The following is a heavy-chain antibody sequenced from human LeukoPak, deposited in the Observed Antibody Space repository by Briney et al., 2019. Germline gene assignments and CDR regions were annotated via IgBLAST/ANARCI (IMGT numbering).Heavy chain of an antibody. CDR1: GFTFSSYA. J-gene: IGHJ4*02. CDR2: ISGSGGST. CDR3: AKDKGDYYDSSGYYWGY. V-gene: IGHV3-23*01. Sequence: GGSLRLSCAASGFTFSSYAMSWVRQAPGKGLEWVSAISGSGGSTYYADSVKGRFTISRDNSKNTLYLQMNSLRAEDTAVYYCAKDKGDYYDSSGYYWGYWGQGTLVTVSS. D-gene: IGHD3-22*01.